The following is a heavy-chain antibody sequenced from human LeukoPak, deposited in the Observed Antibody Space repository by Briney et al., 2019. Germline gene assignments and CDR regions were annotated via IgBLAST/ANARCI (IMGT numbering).Heavy chain of an antibody. CDR1: GFTFSSYG. CDR2: IWYDGSNK. V-gene: IGHV3-33*01. CDR3: ARDSGYSSAHYCFDY. J-gene: IGHJ4*02. D-gene: IGHD3-22*01. Sequence: GGSLRLSCAASGFTFSSYGMHWVRQAPGKGLEWVAVIWYDGSNKYYADSVKGRFTISRDNSKNTLYLQMNSLRAEDTAVYYCARDSGYSSAHYCFDYWGQGTLVTVSS.